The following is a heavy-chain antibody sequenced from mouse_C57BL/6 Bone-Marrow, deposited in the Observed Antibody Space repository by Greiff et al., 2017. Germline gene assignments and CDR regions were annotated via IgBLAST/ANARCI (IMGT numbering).Heavy chain of an antibody. V-gene: IGHV1-54*01. CDR2: INPGSGGT. J-gene: IGHJ3*01. CDR1: GYAFTNYL. Sequence: VQLQQSGAELVRPGPSVKVSCKASGYAFTNYLLQWVKQRPGQGLEWIGVINPGSGGTNYNEKFKGKATLTADKSSSTAYMQLISRTSEDSAVYLCPRESFAYWVQGTLVTVAA. CDR3: PRESFAY.